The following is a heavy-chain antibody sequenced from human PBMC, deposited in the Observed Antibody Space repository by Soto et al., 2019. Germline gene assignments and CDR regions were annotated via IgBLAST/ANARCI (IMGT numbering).Heavy chain of an antibody. CDR3: AKVEGVTYFSYMDV. CDR1: GFTFRNYW. J-gene: IGHJ6*03. V-gene: IGHV3-23*01. Sequence: GGSLRLSCAASGFTFRNYWMSWVRQAPGKGLEWVSAISGSGGSTYYADSVKGRFTISRDNSKNTLYLQMNSLRAEDTAVYYCAKVEGVTYFSYMDVWGKGTTVTVSS. CDR2: ISGSGGST. D-gene: IGHD2-21*02.